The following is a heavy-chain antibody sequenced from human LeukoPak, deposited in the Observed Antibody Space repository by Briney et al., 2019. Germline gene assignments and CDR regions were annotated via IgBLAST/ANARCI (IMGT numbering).Heavy chain of an antibody. Sequence: GGSLRLSCAASGFTFSSYGMHWVRQAPGKGLEWVAFIRYDGSNKYYADSVKGRFTISRDNSKNTLYLQMNSLRAEDTAVYYCGKLRWDDYGAFDAFYIWGQGTTVTVSS. CDR1: GFTFSSYG. J-gene: IGHJ3*02. V-gene: IGHV3-30*02. D-gene: IGHD4-17*01. CDR3: GKLRWDDYGAFDAFYI. CDR2: IRYDGSNK.